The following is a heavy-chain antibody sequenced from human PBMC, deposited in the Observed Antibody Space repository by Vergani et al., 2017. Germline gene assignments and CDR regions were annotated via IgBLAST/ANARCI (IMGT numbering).Heavy chain of an antibody. CDR3: AKDYRRVVVTAIPKSPFDY. CDR1: GFTFSSYA. V-gene: IGHV3-23*04. CDR2: ISARYPST. J-gene: IGHJ4*02. D-gene: IGHD2-21*02. Sequence: VQLVESGGGVVQPGGSLRLSCGASGFTFSSYAMTWVRLAPGKGLQWVSAISARYPSTYYADSVKGRFTISRDNSKNTLYLQMNSLRAEDTAVYYCAKDYRRVVVTAIPKSPFDYWGQGTLVTVSS.